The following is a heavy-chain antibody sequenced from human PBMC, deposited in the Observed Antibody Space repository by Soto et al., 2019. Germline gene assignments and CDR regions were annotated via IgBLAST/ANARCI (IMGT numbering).Heavy chain of an antibody. Sequence: QVQLLQSGAEVKKPGSSVRVSCEASGGTFRTYAISWVRQAPGQGLEWMGVIIPIFATVNFAQKFQGRVTIPADKATTNVYMDLRSLRSEDTAVYYCAKGAVAGTPTSYYYSGMDVWGQGTKVTVS. CDR3: AKGAVAGTPTSYYYSGMDV. V-gene: IGHV1-69*14. D-gene: IGHD6-19*01. CDR1: GGTFRTYA. CDR2: IIPIFATV. J-gene: IGHJ6*02.